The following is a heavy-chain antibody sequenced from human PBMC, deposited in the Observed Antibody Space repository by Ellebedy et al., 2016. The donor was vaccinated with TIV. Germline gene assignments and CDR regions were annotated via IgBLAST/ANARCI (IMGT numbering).Heavy chain of an antibody. CDR2: LKCKTDGGAA. CDR1: GFTFSNAW. J-gene: IGHJ4*02. Sequence: PGGSLRLSCAASGFTFSNAWMNWVRQAPGKGLELVGRLKCKTDGGAADYAAPVKGRFTISRDDSKNTLYLQMNSLKTEDTAVYFCTTVYRYNYDSVWGQGTLVTVSS. D-gene: IGHD5-18*01. V-gene: IGHV3-15*01. CDR3: TTVYRYNYDSV.